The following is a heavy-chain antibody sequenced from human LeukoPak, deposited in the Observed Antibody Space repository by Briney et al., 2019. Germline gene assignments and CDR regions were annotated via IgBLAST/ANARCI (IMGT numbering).Heavy chain of an antibody. Sequence: GGSLRLSCAASGFTFSNYGMHWVRQAPGKGLEWVAVIRYVGSDKYYADSVKGRFTISRDNSKNTLYLQMNSLRAEDTALYYCAKDGESCSSTSCYPDYFDYWGQGTLVTVSS. CDR1: GFTFSNYG. V-gene: IGHV3-30*12. CDR3: AKDGESCSSTSCYPDYFDY. CDR2: IRYVGSDK. J-gene: IGHJ4*02. D-gene: IGHD2-2*01.